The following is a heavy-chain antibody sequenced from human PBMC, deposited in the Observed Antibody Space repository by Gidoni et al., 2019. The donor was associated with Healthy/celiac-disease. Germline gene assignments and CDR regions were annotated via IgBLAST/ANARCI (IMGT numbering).Heavy chain of an antibody. D-gene: IGHD6-6*01. CDR2: IYYSGST. J-gene: IGHJ3*02. Sequence: QVQLQESGPGLVTPSETLSLTCTVSGGPISSYYWRWIRQPPGKGLEWIGYIYYSGSTNYNPSLKSRVTISVDTSKNQFSLKLSSVTAADTAVYYCARDLGYSSSFSDAFDIWGQGTMVTVSS. CDR1: GGPISSYY. CDR3: ARDLGYSSSFSDAFDI. V-gene: IGHV4-59*01.